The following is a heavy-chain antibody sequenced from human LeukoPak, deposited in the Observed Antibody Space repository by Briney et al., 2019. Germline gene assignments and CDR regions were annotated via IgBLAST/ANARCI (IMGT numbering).Heavy chain of an antibody. V-gene: IGHV1-18*04. D-gene: IGHD3-16*01. Sequence: GASVKVSCKASGYTFTSYGISWVRQAPGQGLEWMGWISAYNGNTNYAQKLQGRVTMTTDTSTGTAYMELRSLRSDDTAVYYCAREREFGDYYYGMDVWGKGTTVTVSS. J-gene: IGHJ6*04. CDR2: ISAYNGNT. CDR1: GYTFTSYG. CDR3: AREREFGDYYYGMDV.